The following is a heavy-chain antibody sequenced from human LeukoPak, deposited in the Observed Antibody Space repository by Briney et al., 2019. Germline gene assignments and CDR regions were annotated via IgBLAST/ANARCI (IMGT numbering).Heavy chain of an antibody. CDR2: IIPIFGIA. CDR3: ARDSITGTLGYYYYGMDV. CDR1: GGTFSSYA. Sequence: SVKVSRKASGGTFSSYAISWVRQAPGQGLEWMGRIIPIFGIANYAQKFQGRVTITADKSTSTAYMELSSLRSEDTAVYYCARDSITGTLGYYYYGMDVWGQGTTVTVSS. D-gene: IGHD1/OR15-1a*01. V-gene: IGHV1-69*04. J-gene: IGHJ6*02.